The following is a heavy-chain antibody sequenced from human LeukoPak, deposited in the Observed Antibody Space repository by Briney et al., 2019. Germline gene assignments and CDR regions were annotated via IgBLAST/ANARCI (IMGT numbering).Heavy chain of an antibody. Sequence: GGSLRLSCAASGFTFSSYGMHWVRQAPGKGLEWVAFIRYDGSNKYYADSVKGRFTISGDNSKNTLYLQMNSLRAEDMAVYYCARYSSSSFDYWGQGTLVTVSS. V-gene: IGHV3-30*02. CDR1: GFTFSSYG. D-gene: IGHD6-6*01. J-gene: IGHJ4*02. CDR3: ARYSSSSFDY. CDR2: IRYDGSNK.